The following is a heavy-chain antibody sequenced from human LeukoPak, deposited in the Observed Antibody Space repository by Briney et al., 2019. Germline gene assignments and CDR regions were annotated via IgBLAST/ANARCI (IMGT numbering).Heavy chain of an antibody. Sequence: SETLSLTCTVSGGSISSYYWSWIRQPPGKGLEWIGYIYYSGSTNYNPSLKSRVTISVDTSKNQFSLKLSSVTAADTAVYYCARGDRYCSGGSRHDYRGPGTLVTVSS. CDR2: IYYSGST. CDR1: GGSISSYY. V-gene: IGHV4-59*01. J-gene: IGHJ4*02. CDR3: ARGDRYCSGGSRHDY. D-gene: IGHD2-15*01.